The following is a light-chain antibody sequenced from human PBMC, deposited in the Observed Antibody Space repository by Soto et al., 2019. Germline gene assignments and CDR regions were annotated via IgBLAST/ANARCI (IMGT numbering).Light chain of an antibody. V-gene: IGKV4-1*01. CDR2: WAS. Sequence: DIVMTQSPDSLAVALGERATINCKSSQSVLYSANNKNYLGWYQQKPGHPPKLLIYWASTRESGVPDRFSGSGSATDFTLTISSLQAEDVAVYYCQQYSSMPLTFGGGTKVEIK. J-gene: IGKJ4*01. CDR1: QSVLYSANNKNY. CDR3: QQYSSMPLT.